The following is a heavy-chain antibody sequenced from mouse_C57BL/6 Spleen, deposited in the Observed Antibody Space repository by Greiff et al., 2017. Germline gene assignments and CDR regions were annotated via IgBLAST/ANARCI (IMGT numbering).Heavy chain of an antibody. CDR1: GYTFTGYW. CDR3: ARRYYYGSRYEYYFDY. D-gene: IGHD1-1*01. J-gene: IGHJ2*01. Sequence: QVQLQQSGAELMKPGASVKLSCKATGYTFTGYWIEWVKQRPGHGLEWIGEILPGSGSTNYNEKFKGKATFTADTSSNTAYMQLSSLTTEDSALYYCARRYYYGSRYEYYFDYWGQGTTLTVSS. V-gene: IGHV1-9*01. CDR2: ILPGSGST.